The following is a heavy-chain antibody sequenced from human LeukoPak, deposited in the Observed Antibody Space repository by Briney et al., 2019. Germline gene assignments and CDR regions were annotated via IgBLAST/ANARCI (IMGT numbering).Heavy chain of an antibody. Sequence: SETLSLTCTVSSGSISSSSYYWGWIRQPPGKGLEWIGSIYYSGSTYYNPSLKSRVTISVDTSKNQFSLKLSSVTAADTAVYYCAREEAGASFDYWGQGTLVTVSS. D-gene: IGHD3-10*01. CDR2: IYYSGST. CDR1: SGSISSSSYY. V-gene: IGHV4-39*07. J-gene: IGHJ4*02. CDR3: AREEAGASFDY.